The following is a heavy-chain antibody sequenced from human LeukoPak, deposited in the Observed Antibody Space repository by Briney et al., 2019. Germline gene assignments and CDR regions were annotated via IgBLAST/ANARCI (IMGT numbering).Heavy chain of an antibody. V-gene: IGHV1-2*02. J-gene: IGHJ4*02. CDR2: INANTGGT. CDR1: GYTFTGSF. CDR3: ARADPVGY. Sequence: ASVKVSCKASGYTFTGSFMHWVRQAPGQGLEWMGWINANTGGTKFAQKFQGRVTMTRDTSISTAYMELSRLRSDDTAVYYCARADPVGYWGQGTQVTGSS.